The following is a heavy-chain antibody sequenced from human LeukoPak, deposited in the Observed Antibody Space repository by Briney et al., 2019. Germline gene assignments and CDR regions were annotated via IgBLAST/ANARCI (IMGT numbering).Heavy chain of an antibody. D-gene: IGHD3-10*01. J-gene: IGHJ6*03. CDR1: GFTFSSYE. Sequence: GGSLRLSCAASGFTFSSYEMNWVRQAPGKGLEWVSYISSSGSTIYYADSVKGRFTISRDNAKNSLYLQMNSLRAEDTAVYYCAKHRSPDYYGSGKDYYYMDVWGKGTTVTVSS. CDR2: ISSSGSTI. CDR3: AKHRSPDYYGSGKDYYYMDV. V-gene: IGHV3-48*03.